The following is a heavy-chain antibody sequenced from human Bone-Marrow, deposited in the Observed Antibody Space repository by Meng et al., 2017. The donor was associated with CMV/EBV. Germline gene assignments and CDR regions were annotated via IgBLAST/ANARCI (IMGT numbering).Heavy chain of an antibody. D-gene: IGHD2-2*02. J-gene: IGHJ3*01. CDR2: ISAYNGNS. CDR1: GYTFTGYY. Sequence: ASVKVSCKASGYTFTGYYMHWVRQAPGQGLEWMGWISAYNGNSNYAQNFQGRVTMTTDTSTSTAYMELRSLRSDDTAVYYCARDRYCSSTSCYTWGEATFELWGQGTMVTVSS. V-gene: IGHV1-18*04. CDR3: ARDRYCSSTSCYTWGEATFEL.